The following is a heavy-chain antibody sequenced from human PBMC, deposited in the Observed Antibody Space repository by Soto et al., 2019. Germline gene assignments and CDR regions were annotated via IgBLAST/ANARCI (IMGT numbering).Heavy chain of an antibody. CDR1: GFTFSSYG. Sequence: QVQLVESGGGVVQPGRCLRLSCAASGFTFSSYGMHWVRQAPGRGLEWVAVISYDGSNKYYADSVKGRFTISRDNYKNTLYLQMNSLRAEDTAVYYCANVGGYSSGWYSDYWGQGTLVTVSS. D-gene: IGHD6-19*01. J-gene: IGHJ4*02. V-gene: IGHV3-30*18. CDR3: ANVGGYSSGWYSDY. CDR2: ISYDGSNK.